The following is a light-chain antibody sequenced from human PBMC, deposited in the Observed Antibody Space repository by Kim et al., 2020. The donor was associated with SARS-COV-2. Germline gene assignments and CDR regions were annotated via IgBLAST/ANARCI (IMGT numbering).Light chain of an antibody. J-gene: IGLJ3*02. CDR2: EDN. Sequence: NFMLTQPHSVSESPGKTVTISCTRSSGSIASNYVQWYQQRPGSSPTTVIYEDNQRPSGVPDRFSGSIDSSSNSASLTISGLKTEDEADYYCPSYDSSNWVFGGGNKLTVL. CDR1: SGSIASNY. CDR3: PSYDSSNWV. V-gene: IGLV6-57*01.